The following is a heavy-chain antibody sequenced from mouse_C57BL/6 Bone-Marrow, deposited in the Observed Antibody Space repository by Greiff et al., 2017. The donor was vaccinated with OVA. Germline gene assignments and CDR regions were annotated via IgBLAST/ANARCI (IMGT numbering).Heavy chain of an antibody. CDR3: ARAGWLLRMDY. V-gene: IGHV1-80*01. D-gene: IGHD2-3*01. J-gene: IGHJ4*01. CDR1: GYAFSSYW. CDR2: IYPGDGDT. Sequence: QVQLKESGAELVKPGASVKTSCKASGYAFSSYWMNWVKQRPGKGLEWIGQIYPGDGDTNYNGKFKGKATLTADKSSSTAYMQLSSLTSEDSAVYFCARAGWLLRMDYWGQGTSVTVSS.